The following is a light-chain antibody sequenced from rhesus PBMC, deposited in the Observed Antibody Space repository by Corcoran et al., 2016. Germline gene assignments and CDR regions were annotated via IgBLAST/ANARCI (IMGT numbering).Light chain of an antibody. CDR1: SSDIGGYNR. CDR3: SSYTSSSTFI. CDR2: EVS. Sequence: QAAPTQSPSVSGSPAQSVSNSCTVTSSDIGGYNRVSWYEQHPGKAPKLMIYEVSTRPSGVSDRFPGSKSGNTASLTISGLQAEDEADYYCSSYTSSSTFIFGAGTRLTVL. J-gene: IGLJ1*01. V-gene: IGLV2-13*03.